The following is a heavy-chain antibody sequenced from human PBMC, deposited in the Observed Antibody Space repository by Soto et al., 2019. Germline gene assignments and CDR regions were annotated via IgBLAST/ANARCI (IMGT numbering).Heavy chain of an antibody. Sequence: GESLKISCKGSGYSFTSYWIGWVRQMPGKGLEWMGIIYPGDSDTRYSPSFQGQVTISADKSISTAYLQWSSLKASDTAMYYCARLQIEAVAGTDSTDSYYFDYWGQGTLVTVSS. CDR2: IYPGDSDT. D-gene: IGHD6-19*01. J-gene: IGHJ4*02. CDR3: ARLQIEAVAGTDSTDSYYFDY. CDR1: GYSFTSYW. V-gene: IGHV5-51*01.